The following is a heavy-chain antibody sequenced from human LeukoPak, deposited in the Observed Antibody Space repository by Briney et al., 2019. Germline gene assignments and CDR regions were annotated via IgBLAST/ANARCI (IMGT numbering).Heavy chain of an antibody. Sequence: GGSLRLSCAASEFTFSSHAMSWVRQAPGKGLEWVSTISGSGGSTYYADSVKGRFTISRDNSKNTLYLQVSSLRAEDTAIYYCAKREETFVYNFDFWGQGTLVTVSS. V-gene: IGHV3-23*01. CDR1: EFTFSSHA. J-gene: IGHJ4*02. CDR2: ISGSGGST. D-gene: IGHD1-14*01. CDR3: AKREETFVYNFDF.